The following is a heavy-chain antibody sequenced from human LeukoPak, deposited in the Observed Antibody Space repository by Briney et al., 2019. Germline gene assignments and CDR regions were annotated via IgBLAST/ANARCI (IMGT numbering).Heavy chain of an antibody. CDR2: ISGGGVIT. Sequence: GGSLRLSCAGSGFTSIAYALTWARQAPGKGLEWVSGISGGGVITYYADSVKGRFTISRDNSKNTLYLQMNSLRADDTAIYYCARNQQLGGHSYYYYGMDVWGQGTTVTVSS. CDR1: GFTSIAYA. V-gene: IGHV3-23*01. D-gene: IGHD3-16*01. J-gene: IGHJ6*02. CDR3: ARNQQLGGHSYYYYGMDV.